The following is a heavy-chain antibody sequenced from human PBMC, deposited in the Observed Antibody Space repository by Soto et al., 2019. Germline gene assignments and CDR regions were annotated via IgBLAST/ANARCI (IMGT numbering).Heavy chain of an antibody. CDR2: INQSGST. V-gene: IGHV4-34*01. J-gene: IGHJ4*02. CDR1: GGSFSGYY. CDR3: ARTYSSSCSPFEY. Sequence: QVQLQQWGAGLLKPSETLSLTCAVYGGSFSGYYWSWIRQPPGKGLEWIGEINQSGSTNYNPSLKSRVTISVDTSKNQFSLKLSSVTAADTAVHYCARTYSSSCSPFEYWGQGTLVTVSS. D-gene: IGHD6-13*01.